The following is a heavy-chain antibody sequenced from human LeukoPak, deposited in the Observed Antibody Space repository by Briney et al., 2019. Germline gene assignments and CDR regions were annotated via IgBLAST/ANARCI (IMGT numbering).Heavy chain of an antibody. Sequence: PGGSLRLSCTGSGFTFGDHAMSWVRQAPGKGLEWVGFTRSKAYRGTTEYAASVKGRFTISRDDSASIAYLQMNSLRTEDTAVYYCARGPIQLWIHNAMDVWGQGTTVTVYS. D-gene: IGHD5-18*01. J-gene: IGHJ6*02. V-gene: IGHV3-49*04. CDR2: TRSKAYRGTT. CDR1: GFTFGDHA. CDR3: ARGPIQLWIHNAMDV.